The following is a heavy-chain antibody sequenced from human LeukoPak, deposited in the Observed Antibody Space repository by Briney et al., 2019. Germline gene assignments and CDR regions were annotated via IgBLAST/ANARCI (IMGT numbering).Heavy chain of an antibody. J-gene: IGHJ6*03. CDR1: GGSISSYY. CDR3: AREAAAGPGMDYMDV. CDR2: IYYSGST. V-gene: IGHV4-59*01. D-gene: IGHD6-13*01. Sequence: SETLSLTCTASGGSISSYYWSWIRQPPGKGLEWIGYIYYSGSTNYNPSLKSRVTISVDTSKNQFSLKLSSVAAADTAVYYCAREAAAGPGMDYMDVWGKGITVTVSS.